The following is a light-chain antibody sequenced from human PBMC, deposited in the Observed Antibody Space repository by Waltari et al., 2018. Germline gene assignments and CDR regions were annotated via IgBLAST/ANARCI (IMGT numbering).Light chain of an antibody. V-gene: IGKV1-33*01. Sequence: DIQMTQSPSSLAASVGDRFTTTCRASQDISSHLNWFRQKPGEAPYLLIYDASNLDIGVPWRFSGTESGTDFTLTINSLQPEDFATYYCQQYDKVPITFGQGTRLDIK. CDR2: DAS. CDR3: QQYDKVPIT. CDR1: QDISSH. J-gene: IGKJ5*01.